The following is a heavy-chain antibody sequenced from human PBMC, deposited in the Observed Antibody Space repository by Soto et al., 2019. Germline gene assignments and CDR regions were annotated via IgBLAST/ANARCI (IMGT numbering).Heavy chain of an antibody. Sequence: QVQLVQSGAEVKKPGASVKVSCKASGYTFTSYAMHWVRQAPGQRLEWMGWINAGNGNTKYSQKFQGRVTITRDTSASTDYMELSSLRSEDTAVYYCARATGYSSSQNWFDPWGQGTLVTVSS. V-gene: IGHV1-3*01. J-gene: IGHJ5*02. CDR3: ARATGYSSSQNWFDP. CDR1: GYTFTSYA. CDR2: INAGNGNT. D-gene: IGHD6-13*01.